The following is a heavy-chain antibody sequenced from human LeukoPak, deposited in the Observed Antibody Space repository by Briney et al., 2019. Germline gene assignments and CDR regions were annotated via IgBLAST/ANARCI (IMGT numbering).Heavy chain of an antibody. D-gene: IGHD3-10*01. Sequence: PGGSLRLSCAASGFTFSSYSMHWVRQAPGKGLEWVAVISYDGSNKYYADSVKGRFTISRDNSKNTLYLQMNSLRAEDTAVYYCASARVRGVIIPLDYWGQGTLVTVSS. CDR2: ISYDGSNK. V-gene: IGHV3-30-3*01. CDR3: ASARVRGVIIPLDY. CDR1: GFTFSSYS. J-gene: IGHJ4*02.